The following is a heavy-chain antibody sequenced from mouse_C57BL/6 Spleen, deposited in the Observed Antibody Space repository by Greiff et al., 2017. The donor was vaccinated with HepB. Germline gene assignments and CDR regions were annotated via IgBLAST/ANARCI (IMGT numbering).Heavy chain of an antibody. J-gene: IGHJ4*01. D-gene: IGHD2-3*01. V-gene: IGHV1-64*01. Sequence: VQLQQPGAELVKPGASVKLSCKASGYTFTSYWMHWVKQRPGQGLEWIGMIHPNSGSTNYNEKFKSKATLTVDKSSSTAYMQRSSLTSEDSAVYYCARSDGYYDYAMDYWGQGTSVTVSS. CDR2: IHPNSGST. CDR3: ARSDGYYDYAMDY. CDR1: GYTFTSYW.